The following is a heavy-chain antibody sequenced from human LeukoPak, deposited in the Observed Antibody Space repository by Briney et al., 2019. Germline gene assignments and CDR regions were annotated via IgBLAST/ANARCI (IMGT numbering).Heavy chain of an antibody. J-gene: IGHJ4*02. CDR2: IYYSGST. D-gene: IGHD2-2*01. CDR3: ARDRGVVVPAARFDY. CDR1: GGSISSSSYY. V-gene: IGHV4-39*07. Sequence: SETLSLTCTVSGGSISSSSYYWGWIRQPPGKGLEWIGSIYYSGSTYYNPSLKSRVTISVDKSKNQFSLKLSSVTAADTAVYYCARDRGVVVPAARFDYWGQGTLVTVSS.